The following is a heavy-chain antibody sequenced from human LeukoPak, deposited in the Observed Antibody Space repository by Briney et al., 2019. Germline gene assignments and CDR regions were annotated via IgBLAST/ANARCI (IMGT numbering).Heavy chain of an antibody. CDR3: ARGRDSIFGVVRSIWFDP. D-gene: IGHD3-3*01. J-gene: IGHJ5*02. CDR1: GGSFSGYY. V-gene: IGHV4-34*01. CDR2: INHSGST. Sequence: SETLSLTCAVYGGSFSGYYWSWVRQPPGKGLEWIGEINHSGSTNYNPSLKSRVTISVDTSKNQFSLKLSSVTAADTAVYYCARGRDSIFGVVRSIWFDPWGQGTLVTVSS.